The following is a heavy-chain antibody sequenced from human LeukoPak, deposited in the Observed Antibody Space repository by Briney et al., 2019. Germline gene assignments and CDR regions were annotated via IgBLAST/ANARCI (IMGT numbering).Heavy chain of an antibody. CDR1: GFTVSSNY. V-gene: IGHV3-30*02. CDR3: AKPVYGDYINFDY. D-gene: IGHD4-17*01. CDR2: IRYDGSNK. J-gene: IGHJ4*02. Sequence: PGGSLRLSCAASGFTVSSNYMSWVRQAPGKGLEWVAFIRYDGSNKFYADSVKGRFTISRDNSKNTLYMQMNSLRTDDTAEYFCAKPVYGDYINFDYWGQGTLVTVSS.